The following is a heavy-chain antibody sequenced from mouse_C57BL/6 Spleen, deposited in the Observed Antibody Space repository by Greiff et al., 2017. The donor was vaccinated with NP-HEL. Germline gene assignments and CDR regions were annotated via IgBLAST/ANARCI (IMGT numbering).Heavy chain of an antibody. CDR1: GFSLPSYG. Sequence: VMLVESGPGLVQPSQSLSITCTVSGFSLPSYGVHWVRQSPGKGLEWLGVIWSGGSTDYNAAFISRLCISKDNSKSQVFFKMNSLQADDTAIYYCASSCDGYYWFAYWGQGTLVTVSA. CDR2: IWSGGST. J-gene: IGHJ3*01. V-gene: IGHV2-2*01. D-gene: IGHD2-3*01. CDR3: ASSCDGYYWFAY.